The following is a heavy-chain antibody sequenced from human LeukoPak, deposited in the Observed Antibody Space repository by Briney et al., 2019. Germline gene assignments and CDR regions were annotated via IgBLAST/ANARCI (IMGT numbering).Heavy chain of an antibody. CDR2: IKQDGSEK. CDR3: GRAMDV. J-gene: IGHJ6*02. CDR1: GFTFSNYW. V-gene: IGHV3-7*03. Sequence: GGSLRLSCAASGFTFSNYWMHWVRQAPGKGLEWVANIKQDGSEKYYVDSVKGRFTISRDNTKNSLYLQMNSLRADDTTVYYCGRAMDVWGRGTTVPSP.